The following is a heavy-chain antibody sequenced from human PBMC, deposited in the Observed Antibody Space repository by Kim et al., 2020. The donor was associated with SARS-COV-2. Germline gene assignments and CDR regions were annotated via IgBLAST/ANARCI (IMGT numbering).Heavy chain of an antibody. CDR1: SHSTSSGYY. J-gene: IGHJ1*01. Sequence: SETLSLTCTVSSHSTSSGYYWGWIRQSPGKGLEWIGSVHQSSMTYYNPSLRSRVTISIDTSKNQFSLRLTSVTAADTAVYYCRSKYYYDTSGYYYADWWGQGTLVTVSS. CDR2: VHQSSMT. V-gene: IGHV4-38-2*02. CDR3: RSKYYYDTSGYYYADW. D-gene: IGHD3-22*01.